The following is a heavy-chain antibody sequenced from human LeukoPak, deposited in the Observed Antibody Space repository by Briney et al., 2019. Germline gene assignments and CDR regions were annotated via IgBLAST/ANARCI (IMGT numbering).Heavy chain of an antibody. CDR1: GYSISSGYY. CDR3: AREGDYYDSSGYYYPVNWFDP. D-gene: IGHD3-22*01. CDR2: IYHSGST. Sequence: PSETLSLTCTVSGYSISSGYYWGWIRQPPGKGLEWIGSIYHSGSTYYNPSLKSRATISVDTSKNQFSLKLSSVTAADTAVYYCAREGDYYDSSGYYYPVNWFDPWGQGTLVTVSS. V-gene: IGHV4-38-2*02. J-gene: IGHJ5*02.